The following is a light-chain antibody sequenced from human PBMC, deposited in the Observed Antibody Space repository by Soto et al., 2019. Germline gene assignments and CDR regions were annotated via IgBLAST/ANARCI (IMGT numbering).Light chain of an antibody. Sequence: IVMTQSPATLSVSPGERATLSCRASQYVSRNLAWYQQKPGQAPRLLIHGVSTRATGIPDRFSGSGSGTEFTLTISSLQSEDFAVYYCQHYVSPPITFGQGTRLEIK. CDR1: QYVSRN. V-gene: IGKV3-15*01. J-gene: IGKJ5*01. CDR3: QHYVSPPIT. CDR2: GVS.